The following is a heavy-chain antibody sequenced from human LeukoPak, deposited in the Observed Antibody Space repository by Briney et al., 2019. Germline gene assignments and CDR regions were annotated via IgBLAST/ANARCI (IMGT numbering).Heavy chain of an antibody. CDR1: GGSITSYY. Sequence: PSETLSLTCTVSGGSITSYYWSWIRQPAGKGLEWIGRIYSSGSTNYNPSLKSRVTMSVDTSKNQFSLKLSSVTAADTAVYYCARERTVTDAFDIWGQGTMVTVSS. V-gene: IGHV4-4*07. D-gene: IGHD4-17*01. CDR2: IYSSGST. J-gene: IGHJ3*02. CDR3: ARERTVTDAFDI.